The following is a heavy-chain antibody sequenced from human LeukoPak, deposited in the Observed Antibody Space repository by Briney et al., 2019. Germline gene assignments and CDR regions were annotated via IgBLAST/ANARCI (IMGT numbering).Heavy chain of an antibody. CDR1: GFTFSSYE. J-gene: IGHJ6*02. CDR2: ISSSGSSI. D-gene: IGHD2-2*01. V-gene: IGHV3-48*03. CDR3: ARDPRCSSMSCYRSSFYGMDV. Sequence: GGPLRLSCAASGFTFSSYEMNWVRQAPGKGLEWVSYISSSGSSIYYADSVKGRFTISRDNAKNSLYLQMNSLRAEDTAVYYCARDPRCSSMSCYRSSFYGMDVWGQGTTVTVSS.